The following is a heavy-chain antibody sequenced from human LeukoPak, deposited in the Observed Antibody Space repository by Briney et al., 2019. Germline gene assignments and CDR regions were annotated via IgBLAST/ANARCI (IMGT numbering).Heavy chain of an antibody. Sequence: SETLSLTCTVSGGSISSSSYYWGWIRQPPGKGLEWIGSIYYSGSTYYNPSLKSRVTISVDTSKNQFSLKLSSVTAADTAVYYCASSPPRSGSYAWRTNYYYMDVWGKGTTVTISS. J-gene: IGHJ6*03. CDR1: GGSISSSSYY. CDR3: ASSPPRSGSYAWRTNYYYMDV. V-gene: IGHV4-39*01. D-gene: IGHD1-26*01. CDR2: IYYSGST.